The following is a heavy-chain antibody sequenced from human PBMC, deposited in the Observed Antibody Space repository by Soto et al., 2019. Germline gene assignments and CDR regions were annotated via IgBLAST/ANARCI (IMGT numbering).Heavy chain of an antibody. CDR2: ISGSGGST. V-gene: IGHV3-23*01. CDR3: AKSRSSSPQINWFDP. Sequence: HPGGSLRLSCAASGFTFSSYAMSWVRQAPGKGLEWVSAISGSGGSTYYADSVKGRFTISRDNSKNTLYLQMNSLRAEDTAVYYCAKSRSSSPQINWFDPWGQGTLVTVSS. J-gene: IGHJ5*02. CDR1: GFTFSSYA. D-gene: IGHD6-13*01.